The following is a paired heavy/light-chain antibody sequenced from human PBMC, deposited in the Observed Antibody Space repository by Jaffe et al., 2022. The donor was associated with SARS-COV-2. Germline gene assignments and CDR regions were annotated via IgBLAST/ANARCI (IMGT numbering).Heavy chain of an antibody. V-gene: IGHV1-46*01. CDR2: INPSGGST. J-gene: IGHJ6*02. CDR3: ARESIVSKRGTNYYYGIDV. Sequence: QAQLVQSGAEVKKTGASVKVSCKASGYTFTTYYMHWVRQAPGQGLEWMGIINPSGGSTSYTQKLQGRITMTRATSTSTVYMELSSLRSEDTAVYYCARESIVSKRGTNYYYGIDVWGQGTTVTVSS. D-gene: IGHD5-12*01. CDR1: GYTFTTYY.
Light chain of an antibody. V-gene: IGLV3-1*01. CDR2: QNN. CDR3: QAWDTSTGV. Sequence: SYELTQPPSVSVSPGQTASITCSGENLGDKFASWYQQKSGQSPVLVIYQNNMRPSGIPERFSGSNSGNTATLTISGAQATDEADYHCQAWDTSTGVFGGGTKLTVL. CDR1: NLGDKF. J-gene: IGLJ2*01.